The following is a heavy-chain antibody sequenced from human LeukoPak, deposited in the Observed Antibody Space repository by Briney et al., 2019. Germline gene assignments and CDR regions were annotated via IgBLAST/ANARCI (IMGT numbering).Heavy chain of an antibody. CDR2: ISSSGSTI. CDR3: ARLTGYMIEDYFDY. J-gene: IGHJ4*02. V-gene: IGHV3-48*03. D-gene: IGHD3-22*01. Sequence: GGSLRLSCAASGFTFSSYEMNWVRQAPGKGLEWVSYISSSGSTIYYADSVKGRFTISRDNAKNSLYLQMNSLRAEDTAVYYCARLTGYMIEDYFDYWGQGTLVTVSS. CDR1: GFTFSSYE.